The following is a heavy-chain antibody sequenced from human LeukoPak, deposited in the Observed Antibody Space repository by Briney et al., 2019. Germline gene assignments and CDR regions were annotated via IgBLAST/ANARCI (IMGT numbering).Heavy chain of an antibody. CDR2: IRYDGSNK. D-gene: IGHD2-2*01. Sequence: GGSLRLSCAASGFIFSNYGMHWVRQAPGKGLERVAFIRYDGSNKYYVDSVKGRFIISRDNSKNTLYLQMNSLRPDDTAVYYCAKIGYCSSASCLGDTFEIWGRGTMVTVSS. CDR1: GFIFSNYG. V-gene: IGHV3-30*02. CDR3: AKIGYCSSASCLGDTFEI. J-gene: IGHJ3*02.